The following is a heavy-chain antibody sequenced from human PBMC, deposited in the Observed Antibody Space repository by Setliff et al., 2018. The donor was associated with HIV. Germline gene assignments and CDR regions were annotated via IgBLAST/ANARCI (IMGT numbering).Heavy chain of an antibody. V-gene: IGHV3-49*04. CDR2: IRNIAYGESI. D-gene: IGHD6-13*01. CDR3: TRGGGSNQYYFDY. CDR1: GFTLADYA. Sequence: GGSLRLSCTASGFTLADYALSWVRQAPGKGLECVGSIRNIAYGESIEYAASVKDRFTISRDNSKNIAYLQMSNLKTEDTAVYYCTRGGGSNQYYFDYWGQGVPVTVSS. J-gene: IGHJ4*02.